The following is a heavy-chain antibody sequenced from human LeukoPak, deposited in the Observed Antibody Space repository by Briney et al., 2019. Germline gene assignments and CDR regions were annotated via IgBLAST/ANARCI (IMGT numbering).Heavy chain of an antibody. CDR1: GGTFSSYA. J-gene: IGHJ4*02. CDR3: ARGPPLMGGSYHYFDY. D-gene: IGHD1-26*01. Sequence: ASVKVSCKASGGTFSSYAISWVRQAPGQGLEWMGIINPSGGSTSYAQKFQGRVTMTRDTSTNTVYMELSSLRSDDTAVYYCARGPPLMGGSYHYFDYWGQGTLVTVSS. CDR2: INPSGGST. V-gene: IGHV1-46*01.